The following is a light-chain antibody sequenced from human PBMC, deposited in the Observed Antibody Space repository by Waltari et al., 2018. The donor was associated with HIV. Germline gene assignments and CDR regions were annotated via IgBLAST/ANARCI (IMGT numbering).Light chain of an antibody. CDR2: KAS. Sequence: DIQMTQSPSTLPASVGDRVTITCRASQDVNNWLAWYQQKSGRAPKLLIHKASNFEQGVPSRFSGSASGTVFTLIIDSLQPDDFATYYCQQYNSDFYTFGPGTKLEMK. CDR3: QQYNSDFYT. V-gene: IGKV1-5*03. J-gene: IGKJ2*01. CDR1: QDVNNW.